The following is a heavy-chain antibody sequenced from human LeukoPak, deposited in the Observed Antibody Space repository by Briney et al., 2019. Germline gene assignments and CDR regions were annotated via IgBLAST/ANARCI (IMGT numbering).Heavy chain of an antibody. CDR1: GFTFSSYG. V-gene: IGHV3-30*18. Sequence: PGGSLRLSCAASGFTFSSYGMHWVRQAPGKGLEWVAVISYDGSNKYYADSVKGRFTISRDNSKNTLYLQMNSLRAEDTAVYYCAKDVRAQQLESAFLFDYWGQGTLVTVSS. CDR3: AKDVRAQQLESAFLFDY. D-gene: IGHD6-13*01. CDR2: ISYDGSNK. J-gene: IGHJ4*02.